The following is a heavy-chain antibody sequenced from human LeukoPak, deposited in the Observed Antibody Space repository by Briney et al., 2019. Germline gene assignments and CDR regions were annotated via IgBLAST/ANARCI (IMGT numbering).Heavy chain of an antibody. CDR3: ARDRAGPDY. CDR1: GFTFSIHW. D-gene: IGHD6-19*01. CDR2: IKPDGNDK. Sequence: GGSLRLSCAASGFTFSIHWMTWVRQAPGKGLEWVATIKPDGNDKYFVDSVKGRFTISRDNAKNTLYLQMNSLRAEDTAVYYCARDRAGPDYWGQGTLVTVSS. J-gene: IGHJ4*02. V-gene: IGHV3-7*01.